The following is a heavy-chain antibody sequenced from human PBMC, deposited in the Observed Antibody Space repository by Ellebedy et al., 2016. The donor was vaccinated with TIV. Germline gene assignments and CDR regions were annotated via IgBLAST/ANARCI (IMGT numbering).Heavy chain of an antibody. Sequence: GGSLRLXXEASGFTFKTYSMAWVRQAPGKGLEWVSSISGRGIMTYYADSVKGRFTISRDNSKNTLYLQMNRLRAEDAAVYYCAKDDHLGYCSGGICAFHSWGQGTLVTVSS. CDR2: ISGRGIMT. J-gene: IGHJ5*02. CDR1: GFTFKTYS. D-gene: IGHD2-15*01. V-gene: IGHV3-23*01. CDR3: AKDDHLGYCSGGICAFHS.